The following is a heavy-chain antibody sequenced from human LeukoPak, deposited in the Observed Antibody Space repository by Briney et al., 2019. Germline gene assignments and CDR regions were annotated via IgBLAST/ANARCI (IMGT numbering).Heavy chain of an antibody. J-gene: IGHJ2*01. D-gene: IGHD5-24*01. V-gene: IGHV3-48*01. CDR1: EFTFSSYS. CDR2: ITNSGNSK. CDR3: ARGRGDAGSWYFDL. Sequence: GGSLRLSCAASEFTFSSYSMNWVRQAPGKGLEWVSYITNSGNSKSYADSVKGRFTISRDKAKNSLYLQMNSLRAEDTAVYYCARGRGDAGSWYFDLWGRGTLLTVSS.